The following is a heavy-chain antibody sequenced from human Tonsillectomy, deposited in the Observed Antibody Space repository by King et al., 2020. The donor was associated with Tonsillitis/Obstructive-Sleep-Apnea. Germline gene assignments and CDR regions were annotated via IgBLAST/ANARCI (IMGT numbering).Heavy chain of an antibody. V-gene: IGHV4-34*01. D-gene: IGHD3-3*01. CDR3: ARDITTGAFDI. J-gene: IGHJ3*02. Sequence: VQLQKWGAGLLKPSETLSLTGAVYGGSFSGYYWSWIRQPQGKGLEWIGEIDHSGSTNYNPSLKSRVTISADTSKTQFSLTLTSVTASDTALYYCARDITTGAFDIWGQGTMVTVSS. CDR2: IDHSGST. CDR1: GGSFSGYY.